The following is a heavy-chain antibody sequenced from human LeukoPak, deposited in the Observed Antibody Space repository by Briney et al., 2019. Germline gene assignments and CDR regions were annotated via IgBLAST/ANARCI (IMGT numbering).Heavy chain of an antibody. CDR1: GFTFSSYW. D-gene: IGHD6-13*01. V-gene: IGHV3-7*01. CDR3: ARVHSTWYRALDY. Sequence: PGGSLRLSCAASGFTFSSYWMSWVRQTPGKGLEWVANIEQDGSEKYYVDSVKGRFTISRDNAKNSLYLQMNSLRAEDTAVYYCARVHSTWYRALDYWGQGTLVTVSS. CDR2: IEQDGSEK. J-gene: IGHJ4*02.